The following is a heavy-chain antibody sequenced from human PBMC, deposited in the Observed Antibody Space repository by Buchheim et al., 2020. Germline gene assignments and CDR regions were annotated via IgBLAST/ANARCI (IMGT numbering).Heavy chain of an antibody. Sequence: QVQLVESGGGVVQPGRSLRLSCAASGFTFSSYAMHWVRQAPGKGLEWVAVISYDGSNKYYADSVKGRFTISRDNSKNTLYLKMSSLRAEDTAVYYWAGDSGAEFGGEGGGYFDYWGQGTL. V-gene: IGHV3-30*14. CDR2: ISYDGSNK. CDR3: AGDSGAEFGGEGGGYFDY. CDR1: GFTFSSYA. J-gene: IGHJ4*02. D-gene: IGHD3-16*01.